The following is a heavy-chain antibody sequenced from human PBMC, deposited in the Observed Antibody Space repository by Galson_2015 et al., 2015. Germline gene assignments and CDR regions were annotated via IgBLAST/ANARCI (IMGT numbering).Heavy chain of an antibody. D-gene: IGHD5-24*01. CDR2: IYPGDSDT. CDR1: RSSFTSYW. J-gene: IGHJ4*02. Sequence: QSGAEVKKPGESLQISCTGSRSSFTSYWIDWVRQMPGKGLEWMGIIYPGDSDTRYSPSFQGQVTISADKSISTAYLQWSSLKASDTAMYYCARLPPERWGGFDYWGQGTLVTVSS. V-gene: IGHV5-51*03. CDR3: ARLPPERWGGFDY.